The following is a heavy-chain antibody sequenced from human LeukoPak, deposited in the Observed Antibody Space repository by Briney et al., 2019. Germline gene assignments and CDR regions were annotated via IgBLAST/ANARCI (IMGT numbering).Heavy chain of an antibody. CDR1: GGSISSGSYY. D-gene: IGHD3-22*01. V-gene: IGHV4-31*03. Sequence: XQTLSLTCSVSGGSISSGSYYWSWIRXHPGKGLEWIGYIYYSGSTYYNPSLKSRVTISVDTSKNQFSLKLSSVTAADTAVYYCARAGHYDSSGYYYADAFDLWGQGTMVTVSS. J-gene: IGHJ3*01. CDR2: IYYSGST. CDR3: ARAGHYDSSGYYYADAFDL.